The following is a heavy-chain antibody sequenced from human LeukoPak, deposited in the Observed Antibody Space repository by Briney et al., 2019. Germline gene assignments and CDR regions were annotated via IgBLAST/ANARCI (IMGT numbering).Heavy chain of an antibody. D-gene: IGHD6-25*01. CDR2: ISSSSRDI. Sequence: PGGSLRLSCAASGFTFGAYTMNWARQPQGKGLEGISSISSSSRDIYHADSVKGRFTVSRDNAKNSLYLQMNSLRAEDTAVYYCARAVSASWFDLWGQGTLVTVSS. CDR3: ARAVSASWFDL. CDR1: GFTFGAYT. V-gene: IGHV3-21*01. J-gene: IGHJ5*02.